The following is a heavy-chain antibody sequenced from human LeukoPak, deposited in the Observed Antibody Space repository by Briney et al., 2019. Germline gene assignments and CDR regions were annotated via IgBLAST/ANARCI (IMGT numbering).Heavy chain of an antibody. V-gene: IGHV4-59*01. D-gene: IGHD3-3*01. CDR3: AREGDDFWSGSLGDNWFDP. CDR2: IYYSGST. J-gene: IGHJ5*02. Sequence: PETLSRTCTVSGGSINNYYWSWIRQPPGKGLEWIGYIYYSGSTNYNPSLKSRVTISVDTSKNQFSLKLSSVTAADTAVYYCAREGDDFWSGSLGDNWFDPWGQGTLVTVSS. CDR1: GGSINNYY.